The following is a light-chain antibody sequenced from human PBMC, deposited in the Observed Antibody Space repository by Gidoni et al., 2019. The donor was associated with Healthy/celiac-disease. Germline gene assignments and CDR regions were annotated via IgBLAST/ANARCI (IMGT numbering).Light chain of an antibody. Sequence: SHELPQPPSVSVSPGQTASITCSGDKLGDKYACWYQQKPGQSPVLVIYQDSKRPSGIPERFSGSNSGNTATLTISGTQAMDEADYYCQAWDSSTASVFGGGTKLTVL. CDR2: QDS. CDR1: KLGDKY. CDR3: QAWDSSTASV. J-gene: IGLJ2*01. V-gene: IGLV3-1*01.